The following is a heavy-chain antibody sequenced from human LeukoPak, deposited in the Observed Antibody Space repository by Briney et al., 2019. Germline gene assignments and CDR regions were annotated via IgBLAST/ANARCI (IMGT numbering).Heavy chain of an antibody. CDR3: ARIPLGYSGAYYFDY. D-gene: IGHD5-12*01. V-gene: IGHV4-4*09. CDR2: ISSSGSV. J-gene: IGHJ4*02. CDR1: RGSISGSIRSYY. Sequence: SETLPLTCTVSRGSISGSIRSYYWSWLRQPPGKGLEWIGYISSSGSVNDNPSLRSRVTISVDTSKNPFFLSLSSVSAADTAVYYCARIPLGYSGAYYFDYWGQGTLVTVSP.